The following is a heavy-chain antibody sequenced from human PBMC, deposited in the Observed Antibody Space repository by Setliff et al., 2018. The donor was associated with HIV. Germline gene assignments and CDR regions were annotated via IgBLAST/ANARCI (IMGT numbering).Heavy chain of an antibody. Sequence: GGSLRLSCAASGFTFDYHVMYWVRQAPGKGLEWVANINQDENKKNYVDSVKGRFTISRDNAKSSLYLQMNSLRVEDTAVYYCAKDCDYFDSSAYYDALDMWGQGTMVTVSS. V-gene: IGHV3-7*03. D-gene: IGHD3-22*01. CDR3: AKDCDYFDSSAYYDALDM. J-gene: IGHJ3*02. CDR2: INQDENKK. CDR1: GFTFDYHV.